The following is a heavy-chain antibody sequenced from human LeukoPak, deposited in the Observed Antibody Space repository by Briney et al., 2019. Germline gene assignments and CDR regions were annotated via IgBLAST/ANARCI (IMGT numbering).Heavy chain of an antibody. CDR2: IHPGDSDT. Sequence: GESLKISCKGSGYSFTSYWIGWVRQMPGKGLEWMGIIHPGDSDTRYSPSFQGQVTISADKSISTAYLQWSSLKASDTAMYYCARSYYDFWSGYSYFGYWGQGTLVTVSS. D-gene: IGHD3-3*01. CDR3: ARSYYDFWSGYSYFGY. CDR1: GYSFTSYW. V-gene: IGHV5-51*01. J-gene: IGHJ4*02.